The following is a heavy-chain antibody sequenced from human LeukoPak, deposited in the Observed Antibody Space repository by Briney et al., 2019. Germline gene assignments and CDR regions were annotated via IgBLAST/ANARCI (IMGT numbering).Heavy chain of an antibody. CDR3: AIGSNHVFPN. D-gene: IGHD2-8*01. CDR1: EFTFSNAW. V-gene: IGHV3-15*01. Sequence: PGGSLRLSCATSEFTFSNAWMSWVRQFPGKGLEWVGRIRSKSDGGTTDYAAPVQGRFTMSRDDSKNTLYLQMNSLKMEDTAVYYCAIGSNHVFPNWGQGTLVTVSS. CDR2: IRSKSDGGTT. J-gene: IGHJ4*02.